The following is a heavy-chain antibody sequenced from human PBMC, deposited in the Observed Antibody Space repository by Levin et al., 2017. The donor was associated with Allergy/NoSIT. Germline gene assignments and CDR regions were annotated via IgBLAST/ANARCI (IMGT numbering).Heavy chain of an antibody. CDR2: ISYDGSNK. J-gene: IGHJ6*02. Sequence: GGSLRLSCAASGFTFSSYGMHWVRQAPGKGLEWVAVISYDGSNKYYADSVKGRFTISRDNSKNTLYLQMNSLRAEDTAVYYCAKDMEEQQLVGNYYYYGMDVWGQGTTVTVSS. D-gene: IGHD6-13*01. V-gene: IGHV3-30*18. CDR1: GFTFSSYG. CDR3: AKDMEEQQLVGNYYYYGMDV.